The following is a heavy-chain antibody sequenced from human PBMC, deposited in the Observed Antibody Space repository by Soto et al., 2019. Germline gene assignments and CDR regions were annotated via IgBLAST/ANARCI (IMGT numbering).Heavy chain of an antibody. CDR3: ARRYGYYFDY. Sequence: ETLSLTCIVSGGSISSSSYYWGWIRQPPGKGLEWIGSIYYSGSTYYNPSLKSRVTISVDTSKNQFSLKLSSVTAADTAVYYCARRYGYYFDYWGQGTLVTVSS. J-gene: IGHJ4*02. CDR1: GGSISSSSYY. D-gene: IGHD4-17*01. V-gene: IGHV4-39*01. CDR2: IYYSGST.